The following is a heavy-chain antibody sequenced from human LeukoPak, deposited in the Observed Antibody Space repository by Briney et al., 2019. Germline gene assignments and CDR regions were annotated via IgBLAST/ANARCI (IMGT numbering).Heavy chain of an antibody. D-gene: IGHD3-16*01. CDR3: ATDGGDAFDI. Sequence: SETLSLTCTVSGGSISSYYLSWIRQPPGKGLEWIGYIYYSGSTNYNPSLKSRVTISVDTSKNQFSLKLSSVTAADTAVYYCATDGGDAFDIWGQGTMVTVSS. J-gene: IGHJ3*02. CDR2: IYYSGST. V-gene: IGHV4-59*01. CDR1: GGSISSYY.